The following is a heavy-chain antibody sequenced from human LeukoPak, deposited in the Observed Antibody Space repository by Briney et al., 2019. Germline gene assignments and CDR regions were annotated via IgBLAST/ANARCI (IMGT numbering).Heavy chain of an antibody. V-gene: IGHV4-30-2*01. CDR1: GGSISSGGYS. CDR3: ARVIQNWFDP. Sequence: SETLYLTCAVSGGSISSGGYSWSWIRQPPGKGLEWIGYIYHSGSTYYNPSLKSRVTISVDRSKNQFSLKLSSVTAADTAVYYCARVIQNWFDPWGQGTLVTVSS. CDR2: IYHSGST. J-gene: IGHJ5*02.